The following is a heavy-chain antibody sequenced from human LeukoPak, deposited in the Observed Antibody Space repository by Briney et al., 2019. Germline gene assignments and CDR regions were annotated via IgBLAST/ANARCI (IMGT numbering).Heavy chain of an antibody. CDR2: IDYSVAT. J-gene: IGHJ4*02. Sequence: SETLSLTCTVSGDSVSRDNYYWSCVRQPPGKGLECIAYIDYSVATTINPSFKCRAPITLDTSKNQYSLKLSSVTAADTAVYYCARDRRGYYDSSGHFDYWGQGTLVTVSS. V-gene: IGHV4-61*01. CDR3: ARDRRGYYDSSGHFDY. D-gene: IGHD3-22*01. CDR1: GDSVSRDNYY.